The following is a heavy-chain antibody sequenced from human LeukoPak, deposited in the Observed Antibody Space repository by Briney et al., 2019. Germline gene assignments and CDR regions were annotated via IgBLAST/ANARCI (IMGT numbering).Heavy chain of an antibody. V-gene: IGHV4-59*08. CDR1: GGSISSYY. D-gene: IGHD1-1*01. CDR2: IYYSGST. CDR3: ARGGTTGTTSFLFDY. Sequence: KSSETLSLTCTVSGGSISSYYWSWLRQPPGKGLEWIGYIYYSGSTNYNPSLKSRVTISVDTSKNQFSLKLSSVTAADTAVYYCARGGTTGTTSFLFDYWGQGTLVTVSS. J-gene: IGHJ4*02.